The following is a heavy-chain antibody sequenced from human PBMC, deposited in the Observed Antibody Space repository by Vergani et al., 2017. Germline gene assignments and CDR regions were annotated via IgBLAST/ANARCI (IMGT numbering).Heavy chain of an antibody. V-gene: IGHV3-21*01. CDR3: ARRGCTSCYSNWFDP. Sequence: EVQLVESGGGLVKPGGSLRLSCAASGFTFSSYSMNWVRQAPGKGLEWVSSISSSSSYIYYADSVKGRFAISRVNAKNSLYLQMNSLRAEDTAVYYCARRGCTSCYSNWFDPWGQGTLVTVSS. CDR2: ISSSSSYI. D-gene: IGHD2-2*02. J-gene: IGHJ5*02. CDR1: GFTFSSYS.